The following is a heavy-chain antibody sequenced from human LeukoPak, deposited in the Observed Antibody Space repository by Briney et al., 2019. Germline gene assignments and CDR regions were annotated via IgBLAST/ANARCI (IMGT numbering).Heavy chain of an antibody. V-gene: IGHV1-2*02. Sequence: ASVKVSCKASGYTFTGYYMHWVRQAPGQGLEWMGWINPNSGGTNYAQKFQGRVAMTRDTSISTAYMELSRLRSDDTAVYYCAREGIAAAGPTTPDAFDIWGQGTMVTVSS. CDR3: AREGIAAAGPTTPDAFDI. J-gene: IGHJ3*02. D-gene: IGHD6-13*01. CDR2: INPNSGGT. CDR1: GYTFTGYY.